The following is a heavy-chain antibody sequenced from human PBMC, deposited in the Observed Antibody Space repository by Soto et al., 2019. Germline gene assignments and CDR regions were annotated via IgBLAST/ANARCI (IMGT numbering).Heavy chain of an antibody. CDR3: ARDRLTTVTHAGDDGMDV. Sequence: SQTLSLTCAISGDSVSSNSAAWDWIRQSPSRGLEWLGRTYYRSKWYNDYAVSVKSRITINPDTSKNQFSLQLNSVTPEDTAVYYCARDRLTTVTHAGDDGMDVWGQGTTVTVS. D-gene: IGHD4-17*01. J-gene: IGHJ6*02. CDR2: TYYRSKWYN. V-gene: IGHV6-1*01. CDR1: GDSVSSNSAA.